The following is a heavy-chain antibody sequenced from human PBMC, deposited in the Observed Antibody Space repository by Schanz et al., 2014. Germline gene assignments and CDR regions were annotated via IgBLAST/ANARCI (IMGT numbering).Heavy chain of an antibody. CDR2: MIGSGSSV. CDR3: AKGVGGGLLLGSTFDN. V-gene: IGHV3-23*01. J-gene: IGHJ3*02. CDR1: GFTFRNYG. Sequence: EVQLLESGGCLVQPGGSLRLSCAASGFTFRNYGMSWVRQAPGKGLEWVSRMIGSGSSVFYADSVKGRFTISRDNLKNTVYLEMNNVRVDDTAVYYCAKGVGGGLLLGSTFDNWGQGTMVTVTS. D-gene: IGHD3-16*01.